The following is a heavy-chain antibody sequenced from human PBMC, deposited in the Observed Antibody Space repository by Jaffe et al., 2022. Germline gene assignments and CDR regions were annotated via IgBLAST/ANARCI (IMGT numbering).Heavy chain of an antibody. Sequence: QITLKESGPTLVKPTQTLTLTCTFSGFSLSTSGVGVGWIRQPPGKALEWLALIYWNDDKRYSPSLKSRLTITKDTSKNQVVLTMTNMDPVDTATYYCARRSMITFGGVIVMPHTPFDYWGQGTLVTVSS. V-gene: IGHV2-5*01. D-gene: IGHD3-16*02. CDR2: IYWNDDK. CDR1: GFSLSTSGVG. CDR3: ARRSMITFGGVIVMPHTPFDY. J-gene: IGHJ4*02.